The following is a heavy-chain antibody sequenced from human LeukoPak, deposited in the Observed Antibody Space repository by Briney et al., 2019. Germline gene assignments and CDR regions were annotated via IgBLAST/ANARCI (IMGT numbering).Heavy chain of an antibody. D-gene: IGHD4-11*01. CDR1: GGSFSGYY. J-gene: IGHJ3*02. V-gene: IGHV4-34*01. Sequence: PSETLSLTCAVYGGSFSGYYWSWIRQPPGKGLEWIGEINHSGSTNYNPPLKSRVTISVDTSKNQFSLKLSSVTAADTAVYYCARVGPTTVPDAFDIWGQGTMVTVSS. CDR2: INHSGST. CDR3: ARVGPTTVPDAFDI.